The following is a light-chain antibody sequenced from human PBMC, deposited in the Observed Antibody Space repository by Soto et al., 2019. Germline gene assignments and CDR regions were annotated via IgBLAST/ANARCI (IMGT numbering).Light chain of an antibody. CDR1: EAVAHF. CDR3: HQYYEFPLN. CDR2: GAT. V-gene: IGKV1-16*01. J-gene: IGKJ2*01. Sequence: DIQVTQSPSSLSASVGDTVTLSCRTSEAVAHFVAWFQQRPGEAPKTLISGATVLQDGVSSRFSGSVGRGNTNFTLTISNLEPEDSATYFCHQYYEFPLNFGRGTKLDIK.